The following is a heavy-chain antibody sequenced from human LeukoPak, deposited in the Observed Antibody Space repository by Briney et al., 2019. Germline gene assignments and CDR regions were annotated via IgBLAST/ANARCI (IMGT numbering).Heavy chain of an antibody. CDR3: ARDRNGDYVRYFDH. J-gene: IGHJ4*02. V-gene: IGHV3-33*01. CDR2: IWSDGSNK. CDR1: RFTFSSYG. D-gene: IGHD4-17*01. Sequence: AGGSLRLSCAASRFTFSSYGFHWVRQAPGKGLEWVAVIWSDGSNKYYADSVKGRFTISRDNSKNTLYLQMNSLRAEDTAVYYCARDRNGDYVRYFDHWGQGTLVTVSS.